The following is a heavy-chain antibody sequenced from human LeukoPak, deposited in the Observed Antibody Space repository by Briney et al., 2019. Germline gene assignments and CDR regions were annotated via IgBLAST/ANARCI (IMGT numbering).Heavy chain of an antibody. CDR2: IWYDGSNK. Sequence: PGGSLRLSRAATGFTFRSYGMHWVRQAPGKGLEWVAVIWYDGSNKYYADSVKGRFTISRDNSKNTLFLRMNSLGVEDTAIYYCAKDRDSRAYDAQRFDYWGRGTLVTVSS. J-gene: IGHJ4*02. CDR1: GFTFRSYG. V-gene: IGHV3-33*06. CDR3: AKDRDSRAYDAQRFDY. D-gene: IGHD5-12*01.